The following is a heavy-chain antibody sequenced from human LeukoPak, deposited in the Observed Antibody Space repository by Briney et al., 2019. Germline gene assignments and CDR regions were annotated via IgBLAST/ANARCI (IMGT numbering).Heavy chain of an antibody. D-gene: IGHD3-22*01. J-gene: IGHJ4*02. CDR3: TRDIWFVSSGYCPDY. V-gene: IGHV3-49*03. Sequence: GGSLRLSCTASGFTFGDYAMSWFRQAPGKGLEWVGFIRSKAYGGTTEYAASVKGRFTISRDDSKSIAYLQMNSLKTEDTAVYYCTRDIWFVSSGYCPDYWGQGTLVTVSS. CDR1: GFTFGDYA. CDR2: IRSKAYGGTT.